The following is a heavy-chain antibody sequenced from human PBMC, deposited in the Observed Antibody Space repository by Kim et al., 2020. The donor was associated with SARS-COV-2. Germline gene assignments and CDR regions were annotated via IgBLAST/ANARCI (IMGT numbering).Heavy chain of an antibody. D-gene: IGHD3-22*01. CDR2: IYYSGST. CDR3: ARVPITMIVVVGAFDI. V-gene: IGHV4-31*03. J-gene: IGHJ3*02. Sequence: SETLSLTCTVSGGSISSGGYYWSWIRQHPGKGLEWIGYIYYSGSTYYNPSLKSRVTISVDTSKNQSPLKQSSVTAADTAVYYCARVPITMIVVVGAFDIWGQGTMVTVSS. CDR1: GGSISSGGYY.